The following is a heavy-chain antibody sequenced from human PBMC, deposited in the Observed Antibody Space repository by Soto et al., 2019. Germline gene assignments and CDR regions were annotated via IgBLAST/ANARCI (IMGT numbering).Heavy chain of an antibody. CDR3: ARYQERYYYYGMDV. D-gene: IGHD1-1*01. CDR1: GGTFSSYA. V-gene: IGHV1-69*06. J-gene: IGHJ6*02. Sequence: KVSCKASGGTFSSYAISWVRQAPGQGLEWMGGIIPIFGTANYAQKFQGRVTITADKSTSTAYMELSSLRSEDTAVYYCARYQERYYYYGMDVWGQGTTVTVSS. CDR2: IIPIFGTA.